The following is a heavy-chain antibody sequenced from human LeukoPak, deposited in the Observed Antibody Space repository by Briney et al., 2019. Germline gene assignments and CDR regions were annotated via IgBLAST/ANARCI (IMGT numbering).Heavy chain of an antibody. CDR2: IKQDGSEK. D-gene: IGHD6-13*01. CDR1: GFTFSSYW. Sequence: GGSLRLSCAASGFTFSSYWMSWVRQAPGKGLEWVANIKQDGSEKYYVDSVKGRFTISRDNAKNSLYLQMNSLRAEDTAVYYCARTVAIAAAGFDYWGQGTLVTVSS. V-gene: IGHV3-7*01. CDR3: ARTVAIAAAGFDY. J-gene: IGHJ4*02.